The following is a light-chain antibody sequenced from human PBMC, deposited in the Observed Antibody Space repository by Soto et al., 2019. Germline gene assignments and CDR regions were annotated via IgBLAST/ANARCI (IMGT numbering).Light chain of an antibody. CDR3: SSYTSSSTDAV. CDR1: SSDVGGHNY. J-gene: IGLJ2*01. V-gene: IGLV2-14*01. CDR2: EVS. Sequence: QSALTQPASVSGSPGQSITISCTGTSSDVGGHNYVSWYQQHPGKAPKLIICEVSNRPSGVSNRFSGSKSGNTASLTISRLQAEDEADYYCSSYTSSSTDAVFGGGTKLTVL.